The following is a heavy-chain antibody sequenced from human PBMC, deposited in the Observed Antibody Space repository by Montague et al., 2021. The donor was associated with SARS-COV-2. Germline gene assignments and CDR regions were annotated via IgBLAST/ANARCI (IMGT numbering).Heavy chain of an antibody. J-gene: IGHJ3*02. Sequence: SETLSLTCTVSGGPISSSNYYWDWIRQPPGKGLEWIGSIYDSGSTYYNPSLKSRVTISVDTSKNHFSLKLSSVTAADTAVYYCARRGRKLLPVATTIGGFDIWGQGTRVTVSS. CDR3: ARRGRKLLPVATTIGGFDI. V-gene: IGHV4-39*02. D-gene: IGHD5-12*01. CDR1: GGPISSSNYY. CDR2: IYDSGST.